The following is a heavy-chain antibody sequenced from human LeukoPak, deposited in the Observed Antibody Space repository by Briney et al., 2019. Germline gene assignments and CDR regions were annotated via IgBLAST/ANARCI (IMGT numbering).Heavy chain of an antibody. V-gene: IGHV4-30-4*01. CDR1: GGSLSSGDYY. Sequence: SQTLSLTCSVSGGSLSSGDYYWSWIRQPPGKGLEWIGYIYYSGSTYYNPSLKSRVTISVDTSENQFSLKLSSVTAADTAVYYCARDNGAGDSSGYLDYWGQGTLVTVSS. D-gene: IGHD3-22*01. CDR3: ARDNGAGDSSGYLDY. J-gene: IGHJ4*02. CDR2: IYYSGST.